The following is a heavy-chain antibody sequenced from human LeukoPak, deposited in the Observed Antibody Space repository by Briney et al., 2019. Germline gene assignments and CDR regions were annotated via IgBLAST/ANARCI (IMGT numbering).Heavy chain of an antibody. Sequence: PGGSLRLSCAASGFTFSSSAMNWVRQAPGKGLEWVSGISTSGSSTYYADSVKGRFTISGDNSKNTLYLQMNSLRAEDTALYYRAKAYYFDIRDRRNSFDYWTQGTLVTVSS. J-gene: IGHJ4*02. CDR1: GFTFSSSA. CDR2: ISTSGSST. D-gene: IGHD3-22*01. V-gene: IGHV3-23*01. CDR3: AKAYYFDIRDRRNSFDY.